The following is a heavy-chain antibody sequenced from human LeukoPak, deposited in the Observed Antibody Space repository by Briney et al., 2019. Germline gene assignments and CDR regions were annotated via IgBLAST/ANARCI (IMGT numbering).Heavy chain of an antibody. J-gene: IGHJ4*02. CDR2: IYYSGST. V-gene: IGHV4-61*01. Sequence: PSETLSLTCTVSGGSASSGSYYWSWIRQPPGKGLEWIGYIYYSGSTNYNPSLKSRVTISVDTSKNQFSLKLSSVTAADTAVYYCARVTYYDTIQTYYFDYWGQGTLVTVSS. CDR3: ARVTYYDTIQTYYFDY. CDR1: GGSASSGSYY. D-gene: IGHD3-22*01.